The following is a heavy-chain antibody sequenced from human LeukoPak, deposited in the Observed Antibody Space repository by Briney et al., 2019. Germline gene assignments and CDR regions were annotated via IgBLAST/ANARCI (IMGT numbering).Heavy chain of an antibody. CDR2: INPNSGGT. Sequence: GASVKVSCEASGYTFTDYYMHWLRQAPGQGLEWMGWINPNSGGTNYAQKFQGRVTLTRDTSISTAYMELSRLRSDDTAVYYCARAGYCSGGSCYALDYWGQGTLVTVSS. CDR1: GYTFTDYY. J-gene: IGHJ4*02. V-gene: IGHV1-2*02. CDR3: ARAGYCSGGSCYALDY. D-gene: IGHD2-15*01.